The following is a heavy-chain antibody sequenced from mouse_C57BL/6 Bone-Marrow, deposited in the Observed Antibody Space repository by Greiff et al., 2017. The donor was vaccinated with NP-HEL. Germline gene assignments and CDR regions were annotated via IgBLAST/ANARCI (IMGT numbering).Heavy chain of an antibody. D-gene: IGHD1-1*01. CDR1: GYTFTNYW. CDR2: IYPGGGYT. V-gene: IGHV1-63*01. Sequence: SGAELVRPGTSVKMSCKASGYTFTNYWIGWAKQRPGHGLEWIGDIYPGGGYTNYNEKFKGKATLTADKSSSTAYMQFSSLTSEDSAIYYCARSTTDWYFDVWGTGTTVTVSS. J-gene: IGHJ1*03. CDR3: ARSTTDWYFDV.